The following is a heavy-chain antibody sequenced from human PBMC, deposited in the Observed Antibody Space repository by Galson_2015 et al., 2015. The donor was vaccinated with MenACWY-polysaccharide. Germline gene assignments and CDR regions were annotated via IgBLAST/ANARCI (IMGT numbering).Heavy chain of an antibody. V-gene: IGHV3-21*01. CDR1: GFTFSSYS. CDR2: ISSSSSYI. J-gene: IGHJ5*02. CDR3: AQTNWFDP. Sequence: SLRLSCAASGFTFSSYSMNWVRQAPGKGLEWVSSISSSSSYIYYADSVKGRFTISRDNTKNSLYLQINSLRAEDTAVYYCAQTNWFDPWGQGTLVTVSS.